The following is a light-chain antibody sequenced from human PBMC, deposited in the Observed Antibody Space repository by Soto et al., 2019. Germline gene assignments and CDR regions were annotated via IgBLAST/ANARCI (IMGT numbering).Light chain of an antibody. J-gene: IGLJ1*01. CDR1: SSDVGGYNY. Sequence: QSVLTQPASVSRSPGQSITFSCTGTSSDVGGYNYVSWYQQHPGKAPKLMIYDVSNRPSGVSNRFSGSKSGNTASLTISGLQAEDEADYYCSSYTSSSTLVFGTGTKVTVL. CDR3: SSYTSSSTLV. V-gene: IGLV2-14*01. CDR2: DVS.